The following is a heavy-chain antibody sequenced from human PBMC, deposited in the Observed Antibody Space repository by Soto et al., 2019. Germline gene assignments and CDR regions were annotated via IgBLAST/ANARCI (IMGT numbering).Heavy chain of an antibody. V-gene: IGHV4-30-4*01. D-gene: IGHD5-12*01. CDR2: IYYSGST. J-gene: IGHJ6*02. CDR3: ASLDLIVATQYGMDV. Sequence: SETLSLTCTVSGGSISSGDYYWSWIRQPPGKGLEWIGYIYYSGSTYYNPSLKSRVTISVDTSKNQFSLKLSSVTAADTAVYYCASLDLIVATQYGMDVCGQGTTVTVSS. CDR1: GGSISSGDYY.